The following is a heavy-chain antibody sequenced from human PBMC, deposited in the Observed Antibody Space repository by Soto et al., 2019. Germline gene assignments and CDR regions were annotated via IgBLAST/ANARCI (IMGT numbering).Heavy chain of an antibody. CDR3: ARDGDHTVVTPSSFDY. CDR1: GFTFSSYG. Sequence: QVQLVESGGVVVQPGRSLRLSCAASGFTFSSYGMHWVRQAPGKGLEWVAVIWYDGSNKYYADSVKGRFTISRDNSKNTLYLQMNSLRAEDTAVYYCARDGDHTVVTPSSFDYWGQGTLVTVSS. V-gene: IGHV3-33*01. CDR2: IWYDGSNK. J-gene: IGHJ4*02. D-gene: IGHD2-21*02.